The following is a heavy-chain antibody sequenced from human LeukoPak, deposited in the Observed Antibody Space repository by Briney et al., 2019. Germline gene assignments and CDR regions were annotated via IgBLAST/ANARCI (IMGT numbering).Heavy chain of an antibody. CDR3: ARDIRWYFDL. CDR1: GGSISSYY. CDR2: IYYSGST. D-gene: IGHD2-21*01. Sequence: SETLSLTCTVSGGSISSYYWSWIRQPPGKGLEWIGYIYYSGSTNYNPSLKSRVTISVDTSKNQFSLKLSPVTAADTAVYYCARDIRWYFDLWGRGTLVTVSS. V-gene: IGHV4-59*01. J-gene: IGHJ2*01.